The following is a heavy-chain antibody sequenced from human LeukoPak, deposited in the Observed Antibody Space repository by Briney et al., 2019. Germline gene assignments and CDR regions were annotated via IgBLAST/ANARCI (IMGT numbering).Heavy chain of an antibody. CDR2: ISYDGSNK. V-gene: IGHV3-30*04. CDR3: ARDSRIPGSGWSLRFDY. D-gene: IGHD6-19*01. CDR1: GFTFSSYA. Sequence: GGSLRLSCAASGFTFSSYAMHWVRQAPGKGLEWVAVISYDGSNKYYADSVKGRFTISRDNSKNTLYLQMNSLRAEDTAVYYCARDSRIPGSGWSLRFDYWGQGTLVTVSS. J-gene: IGHJ4*02.